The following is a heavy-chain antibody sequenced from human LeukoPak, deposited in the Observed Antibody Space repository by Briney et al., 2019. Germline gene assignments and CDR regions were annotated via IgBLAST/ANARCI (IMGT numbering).Heavy chain of an antibody. CDR1: GFTVSSNY. CDR3: ARFPAMSYLDY. J-gene: IGHJ4*02. D-gene: IGHD2-2*01. V-gene: IGHV3-53*01. CDR2: IYSGGST. Sequence: GGSLRLSCAASGFTVSSNYMSWVRQAPGKGLEWVSVIYSGGSTYYADSVKGRFTISRDNSKNTLYLQMNSLRAEDTAVYYCARFPAMSYLDYWGQGTLVTVSS.